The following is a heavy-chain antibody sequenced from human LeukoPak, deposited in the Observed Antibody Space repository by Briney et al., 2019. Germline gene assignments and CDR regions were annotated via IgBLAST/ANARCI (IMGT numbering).Heavy chain of an antibody. J-gene: IGHJ4*02. Sequence: SGRSLRLSCAASGFTFSSYAMHWVRQAPGKELEWVAVISYDGSNKYYADSVKGQFTISRDNSKNTLYLQMNSLRAEDTAVYYCARVAAPIMYVDTAMFFDYWGQGTLVTVS. CDR2: ISYDGSNK. V-gene: IGHV3-30*04. CDR1: GFTFSSYA. CDR3: ARVAAPIMYVDTAMFFDY. D-gene: IGHD5-18*01.